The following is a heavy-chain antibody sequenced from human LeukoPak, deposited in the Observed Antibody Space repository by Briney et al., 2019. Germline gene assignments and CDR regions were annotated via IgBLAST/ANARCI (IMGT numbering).Heavy chain of an antibody. Sequence: GGSLRLSCVASGFTFSTYEMKWVREAPGKGLEWLSYIAGDGSEMYYADSVKGRFTISRDNAKSSVYLQMNSLRAEDTAVYYCARRYSRGWPIDYWGQGALVTVSS. CDR3: ARRYSRGWPIDY. V-gene: IGHV3-48*03. CDR2: IAGDGSEM. D-gene: IGHD6-19*01. J-gene: IGHJ4*02. CDR1: GFTFSTYE.